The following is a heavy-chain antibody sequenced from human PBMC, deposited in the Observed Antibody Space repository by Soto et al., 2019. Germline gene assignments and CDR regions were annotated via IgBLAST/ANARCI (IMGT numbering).Heavy chain of an antibody. D-gene: IGHD3-10*01. J-gene: IGHJ4*02. V-gene: IGHV4-59*08. CDR3: ARHNYGSGSTYFDY. CDR2: IYYSGST. Sequence: SETLSLTCTVSGGSISSYYWSWIRQPPGKGLEWIGYIYYSGSTNYNPSLKSRVTISVDTSKNQFSPKLNSMTAADTAVYYCARHNYGSGSTYFDYWGQGPLVTFS. CDR1: GGSISSYY.